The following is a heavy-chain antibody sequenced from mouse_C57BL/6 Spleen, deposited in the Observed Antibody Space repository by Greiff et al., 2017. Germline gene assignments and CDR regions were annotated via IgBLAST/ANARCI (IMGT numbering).Heavy chain of an antibody. CDR3: AREPLITTVVALDD. J-gene: IGHJ2*01. CDR2: IDPNSGGT. Sequence: QVQLQQPGAELVKPGASVKLSCKASGYTFTSYWMHWVKQRPGRGLEWIGRIDPNSGGTKYNEKFKSKATLTVDKPSSTAYMQLSSLTSEDSVVYYCAREPLITTVVALDDWGQGSTLTVSS. CDR1: GYTFTSYW. V-gene: IGHV1-72*01. D-gene: IGHD1-1*01.